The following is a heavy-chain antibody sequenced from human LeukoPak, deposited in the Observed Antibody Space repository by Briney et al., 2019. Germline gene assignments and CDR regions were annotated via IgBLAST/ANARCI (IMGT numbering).Heavy chain of an antibody. Sequence: PSETLSLTCAVSGYSISSGYYWGWIRQPPGKGLEWIGSIYHSGSTYYNPSLKSRVTISVDTSKNQFSPKLSSVTAADTAVYYCARVRRSSSGWFFDYWGQGTLVTVSS. J-gene: IGHJ4*02. D-gene: IGHD6-19*01. CDR1: GYSISSGYY. CDR2: IYHSGST. CDR3: ARVRRSSSGWFFDY. V-gene: IGHV4-38-2*01.